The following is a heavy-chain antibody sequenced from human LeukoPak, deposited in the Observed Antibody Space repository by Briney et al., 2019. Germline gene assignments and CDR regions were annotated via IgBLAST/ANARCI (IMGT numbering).Heavy chain of an antibody. J-gene: IGHJ4*02. CDR3: ARGLTIYDILTAYYTFPYFDY. CDR1: GGSMSSYY. D-gene: IGHD3-9*01. Sequence: SETLSLTCSVSGGSMSSYYWSWIRQPPGKGLEWVGYIYFSGSTNYNPSLKSRVTISVATSKNQFSLNLSSVTAADTAVYYCARGLTIYDILTAYYTFPYFDYWGQGTLVTVSS. CDR2: IYFSGST. V-gene: IGHV4-59*01.